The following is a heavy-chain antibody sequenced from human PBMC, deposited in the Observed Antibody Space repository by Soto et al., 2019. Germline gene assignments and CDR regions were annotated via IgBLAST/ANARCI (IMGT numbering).Heavy chain of an antibody. Sequence: QVQLVQSGAEVKKPGSSVKVSCKASGGTFSSYAISWVRQAPGQGLEWMGGIIPSFGTAKYAQKFQGRVTITADKSKSTASMELSSLRSEDTAVYYCARGADSSGETSDAFDIWGQGTMVTVSS. CDR3: ARGADSSGETSDAFDI. CDR1: GGTFSSYA. D-gene: IGHD6-19*01. CDR2: IIPSFGTA. V-gene: IGHV1-69*06. J-gene: IGHJ3*02.